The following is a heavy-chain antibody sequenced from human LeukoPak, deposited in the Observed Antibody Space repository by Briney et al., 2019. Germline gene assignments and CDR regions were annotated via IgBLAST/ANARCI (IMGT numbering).Heavy chain of an antibody. J-gene: IGHJ4*02. D-gene: IGHD1-26*01. V-gene: IGHV3-23*01. CDR3: AKANSGSYLDYFDS. CDR2: ISHTGGST. CDR1: GFTFSSCA. Sequence: GGSLRLSCAASGFTFSSCAMSWVRQAPGRGLEWVSTISHTGGSTHYADSVKGRFTLSRDNSKNTVYLQVNTVRADDTAVYYCAKANSGSYLDYFDSWGQGTLVTVSS.